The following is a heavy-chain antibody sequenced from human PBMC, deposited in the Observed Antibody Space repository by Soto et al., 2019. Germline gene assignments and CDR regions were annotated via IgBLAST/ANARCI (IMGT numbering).Heavy chain of an antibody. CDR1: GFTFDDYA. CDR3: AKDMVGQVGAPDY. V-gene: IGHV3-9*01. D-gene: IGHD1-26*01. CDR2: ISWNSGSI. Sequence: EVQLVESGGGLVQPGRSLRLSCAASGFTFDDYAMHWVRQAPGKGLEWVSGISWNSGSIGYADSVKGRFTISRDNAKNSLYLQMNSLRAEDTALYYCAKDMVGQVGAPDYWGQGTLVTVSS. J-gene: IGHJ4*02.